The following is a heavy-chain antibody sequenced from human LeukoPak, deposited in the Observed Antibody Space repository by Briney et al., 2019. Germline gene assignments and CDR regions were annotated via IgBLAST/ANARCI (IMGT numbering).Heavy chain of an antibody. CDR1: GFTFSSYS. Sequence: PGGSLRLSCAASGFTFSSYSMNWVRQAPGKGLEWVSFISSSSSYTYYADSVKGRFTISRDNAKNSLYLQMNSLRAEDTAVYYCARDRGGSGWRRNFDYWGQGTLVTVSS. V-gene: IGHV3-21*01. J-gene: IGHJ4*02. CDR2: ISSSSSYT. D-gene: IGHD6-19*01. CDR3: ARDRGGSGWRRNFDY.